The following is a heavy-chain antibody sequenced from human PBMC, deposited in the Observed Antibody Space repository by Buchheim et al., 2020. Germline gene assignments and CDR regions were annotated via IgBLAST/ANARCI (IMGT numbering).Heavy chain of an antibody. CDR1: GFTFNTYG. J-gene: IGHJ5*02. CDR3: ARDLFPYSSRRDNWFDP. Sequence: QVRLVESGGGVVQPGKSLRLSCEASGFTFNTYGMHWVRQAPGKGLEWVAVIWFDGSETYYVDSVKGRFTISRDNSKNTLYLQMNSLRAEDTAIYYCARDLFPYSSRRDNWFDPWGQGSL. V-gene: IGHV3-33*01. CDR2: IWFDGSET. D-gene: IGHD6-13*01.